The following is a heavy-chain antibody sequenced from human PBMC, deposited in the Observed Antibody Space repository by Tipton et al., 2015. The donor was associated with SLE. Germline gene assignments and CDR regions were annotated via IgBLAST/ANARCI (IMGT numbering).Heavy chain of an antibody. CDR2: IYTSGST. CDR1: GGSISSYY. Sequence: LRLSCTVSGGSISSYYWSWIRQPAGKGLEWIGRIYTSGSTNYNPSLKSRVTMSVDTSKNQFSLKLSSVTAADTAVYYCAGEEYYYDSSGRKGAAFDIWGQGTMVTVSS. J-gene: IGHJ3*02. V-gene: IGHV4-4*07. D-gene: IGHD3-22*01. CDR3: AGEEYYYDSSGRKGAAFDI.